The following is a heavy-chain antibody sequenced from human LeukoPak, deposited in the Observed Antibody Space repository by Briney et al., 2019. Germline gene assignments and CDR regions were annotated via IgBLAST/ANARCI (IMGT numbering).Heavy chain of an antibody. Sequence: SETLSLTCTVSGYSISSGYYLGWVRQPPGKGLEWIGTISYSGTTYYSPSLKSRVTISLDTSKNQFSLKLSSVTAADTAIYYCARDFSSSSTVYYYYYMDVWGKGTTVTVSS. V-gene: IGHV4-38-2*02. CDR1: GYSISSGYY. D-gene: IGHD6-6*01. CDR3: ARDFSSSSTVYYYYYMDV. CDR2: ISYSGTT. J-gene: IGHJ6*03.